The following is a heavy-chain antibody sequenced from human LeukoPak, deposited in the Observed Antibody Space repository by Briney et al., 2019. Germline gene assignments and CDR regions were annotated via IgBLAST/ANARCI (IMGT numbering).Heavy chain of an antibody. V-gene: IGHV3-30*01. CDR1: GFTFNTYA. J-gene: IGHJ4*02. CDR3: ARDPNPILRGGEGLDH. Sequence: PGGSLRLSCAASGFTFNTYALNWVRQAPGKGLEWVAFISYDGGNTYYADSVKGRFTISRDNSKYTLFLQMNSLGPDDTAVYFCARDPNPILRGGEGLDHWGQGTLVTVSS. D-gene: IGHD1-14*01. CDR2: ISYDGGNT.